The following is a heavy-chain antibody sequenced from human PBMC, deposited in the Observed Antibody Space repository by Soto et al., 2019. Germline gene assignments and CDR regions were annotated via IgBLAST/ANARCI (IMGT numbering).Heavy chain of an antibody. CDR3: ARGGPAAGYDL. CDR1: GYTFTSND. CDR2: MNPNTGGS. Sequence: QVQLVQSGAEVKKPGASVKVSCKASGYTFTSNDINWVRQASGRGLEWMGWMNPNTGGSGYAQDFQGRITMTRDTATSTAYMELTSLRSDDTAVYYCARGGPAAGYDLWGQGTLVTVSS. D-gene: IGHD6-13*01. V-gene: IGHV1-8*01. J-gene: IGHJ4*02.